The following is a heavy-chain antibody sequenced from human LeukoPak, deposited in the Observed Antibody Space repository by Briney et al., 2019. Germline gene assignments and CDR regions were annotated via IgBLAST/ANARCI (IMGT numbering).Heavy chain of an antibody. J-gene: IGHJ3*02. D-gene: IGHD3-22*01. V-gene: IGHV4-39*07. CDR3: ARGVNYDSSGYSRDAFDI. CDR2: IYYSGST. Sequence: PSETLSLTCTVSGGSISSSSYYWGWIRQPPGKGLEWIGSIYYSGSTYYNPSLKSRVTISVDTSKNQFSLKLSSVTAADTAVHYCARGVNYDSSGYSRDAFDIWGQGTMVTVSS. CDR1: GGSISSSSYY.